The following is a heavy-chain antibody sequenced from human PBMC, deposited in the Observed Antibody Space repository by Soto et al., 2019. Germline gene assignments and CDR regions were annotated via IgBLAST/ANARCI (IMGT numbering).Heavy chain of an antibody. CDR3: ARDSIAVAGTLFRFDP. D-gene: IGHD6-19*01. V-gene: IGHV1-3*01. CDR1: GYTFTSYA. Sequence: GASVKVSCKASGYTFTSYAMHWVRQAPGQRLEWMGWINAGNGNTKYSQKFQGRVTITRDTSASTAYMELSSLRSEDTAVYYCARDSIAVAGTLFRFDPWGQGTLVTVSS. J-gene: IGHJ5*02. CDR2: INAGNGNT.